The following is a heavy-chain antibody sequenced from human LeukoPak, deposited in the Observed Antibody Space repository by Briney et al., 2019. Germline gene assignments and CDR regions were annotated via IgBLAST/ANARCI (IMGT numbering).Heavy chain of an antibody. V-gene: IGHV1-8*03. Sequence: ASVKVSCKASGYTFTSYDINWVRQATGQGLEWMGWMNPNSGNTGYAQKFQGRVTITRNTSISTAYMELSSLRSEDTAVYYCARRTYYDFWSGPPGWGQGTLVTVSS. CDR1: GYTFTSYD. D-gene: IGHD3-3*01. CDR3: ARRTYYDFWSGPPG. J-gene: IGHJ4*02. CDR2: MNPNSGNT.